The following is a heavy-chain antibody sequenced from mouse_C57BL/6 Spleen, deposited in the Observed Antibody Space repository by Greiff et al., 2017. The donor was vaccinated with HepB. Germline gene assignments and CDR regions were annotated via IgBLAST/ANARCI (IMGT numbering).Heavy chain of an antibody. CDR3: TRIYYDYEDWFAY. D-gene: IGHD2-4*01. CDR2: IYPGNSDT. Sequence: EVQLQQSGTVLARPGASVKMSCKTSGYTFTSYWMHWVKQRPGQGLEWIGAIYPGNSDTSYNQKFKGKAKLTAVTSASTAYMELSSRTNEDSAVYYCTRIYYDYEDWFAYWGQGTLVTVSA. CDR1: GYTFTSYW. V-gene: IGHV1-5*01. J-gene: IGHJ3*01.